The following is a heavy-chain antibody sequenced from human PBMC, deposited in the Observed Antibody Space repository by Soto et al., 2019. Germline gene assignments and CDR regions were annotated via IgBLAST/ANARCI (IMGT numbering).Heavy chain of an antibody. CDR2: MNPFSGNA. V-gene: IGHV1-8*01. CDR3: TRGQGNH. CDR1: GYTFTSYD. J-gene: IGHJ4*02. Sequence: QVQLVQSGAEVKKPGASVRVSCKASGYTFTSYDIYWVRQATGQGLEWMGWMNPFSGNAVYTQKFQDRVTMTRDTSINTAYMEMSGLRSEDMAVYYCTRGQGNHWGQGSLVTVS.